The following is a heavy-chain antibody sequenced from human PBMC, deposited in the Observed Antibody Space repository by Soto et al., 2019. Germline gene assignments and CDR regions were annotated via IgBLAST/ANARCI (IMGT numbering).Heavy chain of an antibody. CDR3: AREDSCGGTSCFTR. CDR2: ISPYSGKT. V-gene: IGHV1-18*01. CDR1: GYTFTDYG. J-gene: IGHJ4*02. Sequence: VHLLQSGPEVKKPGASVKVSCQTSGYTFTDYGVTWMRQAPGQGLEWVGWISPYSGKTNYARTLQGRINVTTDTSTTTAYLEVRNLTSDDTATYYCAREDSCGGTSCFTRWGQGTLVTVSS. D-gene: IGHD2-21*01.